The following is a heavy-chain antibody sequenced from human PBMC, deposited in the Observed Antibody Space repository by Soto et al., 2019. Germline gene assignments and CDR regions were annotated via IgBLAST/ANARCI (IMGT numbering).Heavy chain of an antibody. CDR1: GYTFTSYD. CDR3: AREWSAAGNYYGMDV. Sequence: QVQLVQSGAEVKKPEASVKVSCMTSGYTFTSYDINWVRQASGQGLEWVGWMNTNNGYTAYAPKFQGRVTVTRNTSIRTVYMELSSLRSEDTAVYYCAREWSAAGNYYGMDVWGQGITVTVSS. V-gene: IGHV1-8*01. CDR2: MNTNNGYT. J-gene: IGHJ6*02. D-gene: IGHD6-13*01.